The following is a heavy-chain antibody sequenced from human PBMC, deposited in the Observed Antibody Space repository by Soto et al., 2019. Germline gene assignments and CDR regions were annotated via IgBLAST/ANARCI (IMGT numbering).Heavy chain of an antibody. D-gene: IGHD6-19*01. J-gene: IGHJ4*02. Sequence: PSETLSLTCNVSGGSISNSNYYWGWIRQPPGKGLEWIGSIYYTGNTYYNPSLKSRVTISVDTSKNQFSLKLSSVTAADTAVYYCASLSSGWYVMKYWGQGTLVTVSS. CDR3: ASLSSGWYVMKY. CDR2: IYYTGNT. V-gene: IGHV4-39*07. CDR1: GGSISNSNYY.